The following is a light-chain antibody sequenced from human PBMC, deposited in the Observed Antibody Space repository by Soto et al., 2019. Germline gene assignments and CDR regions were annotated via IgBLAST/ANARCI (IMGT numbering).Light chain of an antibody. J-gene: IGKJ1*01. Sequence: EIVLTQSPGTLSLSPGEGATLSCRASQSVSGTYLAWFQQKPGQAPRLLIYGASSRATGIPDRFSGSGSGTDFTLTISRLEPEDFAVYYCQPYASSPRTFGQGTKVEIK. CDR2: GAS. V-gene: IGKV3-20*01. CDR3: QPYASSPRT. CDR1: QSVSGTY.